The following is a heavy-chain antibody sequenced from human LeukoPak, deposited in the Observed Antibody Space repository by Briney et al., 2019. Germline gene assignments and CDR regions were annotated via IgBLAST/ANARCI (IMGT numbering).Heavy chain of an antibody. J-gene: IGHJ4*02. Sequence: GGSLRPSCAASGFTFSSYGMHWVRQAPGKGLEWVTFLWYDGSNKYYADSVKGRFTISRDNSKNTLYLQMNTLRAEDTAVYYRARDLGYFDYWGQGTLVTVSS. CDR3: ARDLGYFDY. CDR2: LWYDGSNK. CDR1: GFTFSSYG. V-gene: IGHV3-33*01.